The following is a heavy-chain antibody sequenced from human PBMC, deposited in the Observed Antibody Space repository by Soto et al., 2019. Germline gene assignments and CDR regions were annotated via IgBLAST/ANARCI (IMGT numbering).Heavy chain of an antibody. D-gene: IGHD3-9*01. CDR2: ISAYNGNT. CDR3: ARDLHRDYDIHYYYYYCGMDV. V-gene: IGHV1-18*01. CDR1: GYTFTSYC. Sequence: ASVKVSCKGSGYTFTSYCISWVRQAPGQGLEWMGGISAYNGNTNYAQKLQGRVTMTTDTSTSTAYMELRSLRSDDTAVYYCARDLHRDYDIHYYYYYCGMDVWGQGTTVTVSS. J-gene: IGHJ6*02.